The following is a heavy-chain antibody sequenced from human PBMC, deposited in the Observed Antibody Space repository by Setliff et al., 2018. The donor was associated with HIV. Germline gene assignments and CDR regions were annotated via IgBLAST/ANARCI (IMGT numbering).Heavy chain of an antibody. CDR3: ARQRPPGYSSPYTIEY. CDR2: IDPGDSDT. D-gene: IGHD6-13*01. CDR1: GYMFNNYW. V-gene: IGHV5-51*01. Sequence: GESLKISCKGSGYMFNNYWIAWVRQVPGKGLEWMGIIDPGDSDTRYTPSYQGRIIMSIDRFRSTAYLQWRSLTPSDSALYYCARQRPPGYSSPYTIEYWGQGTLVTVPQ. J-gene: IGHJ4*02.